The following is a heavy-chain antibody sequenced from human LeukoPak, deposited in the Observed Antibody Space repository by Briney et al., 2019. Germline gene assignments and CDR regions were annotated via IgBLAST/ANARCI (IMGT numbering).Heavy chain of an antibody. Sequence: GGSLRLSCAASGFTFNIYTMNWVRQAPGKGLEWVSSISSSSDYIYYADSVKGRFTISRDNAKNSLYLQMNSLRAEDTAVYYCARVWGYHCGYYYYYMNVWGKGTTVTVSS. J-gene: IGHJ6*03. D-gene: IGHD3-22*01. CDR3: ARVWGYHCGYYYYYMNV. V-gene: IGHV3-21*01. CDR2: ISSSSDYI. CDR1: GFTFNIYT.